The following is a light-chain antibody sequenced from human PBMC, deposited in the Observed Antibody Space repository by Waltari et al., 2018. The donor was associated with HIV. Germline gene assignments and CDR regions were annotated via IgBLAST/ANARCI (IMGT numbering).Light chain of an antibody. CDR1: KLGDKY. V-gene: IGLV3-1*01. Sequence: SYELTQPPSLSVSPGQTASITCSGAKLGDKYASWYQQKPGQSPMLVIYQDTKRPSTIPERFSGSNSGNIATLTISGTQAVDEADYYCQAWDISTVVFGGGTKVTVL. CDR3: QAWDISTVV. CDR2: QDT. J-gene: IGLJ2*01.